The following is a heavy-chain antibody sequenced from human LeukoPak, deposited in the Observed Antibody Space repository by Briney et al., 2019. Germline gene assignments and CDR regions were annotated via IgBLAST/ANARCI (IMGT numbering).Heavy chain of an antibody. Sequence: ASVKVSCKASGYNFTSYGISWVRPAPGKGPEWMGWISAYNGNTNYAQKLQGRVTMTTDTSTSTAYMELRSLRSDDTAVYYCARELVRATTKNWFDPWGQGTLVTVSS. CDR3: ARELVRATTKNWFDP. V-gene: IGHV1-18*01. D-gene: IGHD1-26*01. J-gene: IGHJ5*02. CDR1: GYNFTSYG. CDR2: ISAYNGNT.